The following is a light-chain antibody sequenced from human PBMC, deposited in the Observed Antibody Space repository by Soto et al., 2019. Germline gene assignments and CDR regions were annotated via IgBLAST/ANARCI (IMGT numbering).Light chain of an antibody. CDR1: SSNIGSGT. Sequence: QSVLTQPPSASRTPGQRVTISCSGSSSNIGSGTVNWYQQLPGTAPKLLIYNNNQWPSGVPDRFSGSKSGTSASLAISGLQSEDEADYYCAAWDVSLNGLYVFGTGTKLTVL. V-gene: IGLV1-44*01. CDR2: NNN. J-gene: IGLJ1*01. CDR3: AAWDVSLNGLYV.